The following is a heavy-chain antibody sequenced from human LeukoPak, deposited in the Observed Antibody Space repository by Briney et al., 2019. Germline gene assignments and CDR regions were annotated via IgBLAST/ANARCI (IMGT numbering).Heavy chain of an antibody. CDR3: ARDRIAAAGQLYNWFDP. Sequence: ASVKFSCKASGYTFTGYYMHWVRQAPGQGLEWMGRINPNSGGTNYAQKFQGRATMTRDASISTAYMELSRLRSDDTAVYYCARDRIAAAGQLYNWFDPWGQGTLVTVSS. CDR2: INPNSGGT. J-gene: IGHJ5*02. D-gene: IGHD6-13*01. V-gene: IGHV1-2*06. CDR1: GYTFTGYY.